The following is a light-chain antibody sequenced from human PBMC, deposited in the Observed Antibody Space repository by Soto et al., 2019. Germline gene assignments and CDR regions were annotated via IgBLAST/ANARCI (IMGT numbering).Light chain of an antibody. CDR2: AAS. V-gene: IGKV1-27*01. CDR1: QGISNY. J-gene: IGKJ3*01. Sequence: DIQMTQSPSSLSASVGDRVTITCRASQGISNYLAWYQQKPGKVPKLLIYAASTLQSGVPSRFSGSGSETDFTLTISSLQPEDVATYYCQKYNSAPLFTFGPGTKVDIK. CDR3: QKYNSAPLFT.